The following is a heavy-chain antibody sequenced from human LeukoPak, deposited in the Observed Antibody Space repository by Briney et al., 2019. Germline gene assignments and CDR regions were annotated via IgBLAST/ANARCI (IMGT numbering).Heavy chain of an antibody. J-gene: IGHJ5*02. V-gene: IGHV5-51*01. Sequence: LGESLKISCKGSGYSFTSYWIGWVRQMPGKGLEWMGIIYPGDSDTRYSPSFQGQVTISADKSISTAYLQWSSLKASDTAMYYCARASSGSYVYNWFDPWGQGTLVTVSS. CDR2: IYPGDSDT. D-gene: IGHD1-26*01. CDR1: GYSFTSYW. CDR3: ARASSGSYVYNWFDP.